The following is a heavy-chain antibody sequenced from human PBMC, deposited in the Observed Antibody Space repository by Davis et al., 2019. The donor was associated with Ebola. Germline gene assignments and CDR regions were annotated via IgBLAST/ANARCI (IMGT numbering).Heavy chain of an antibody. J-gene: IGHJ6*02. Sequence: ASVKVSCKASGYTFTSYGISWVRQAPGQGLEWMGWISAYNGNTNYAQKLQGRVTMTTDTSTSTAYMELRSLRSDDTAVYYCARVAAAGTLSFVAYGMDVWGQGTTVTVSS. CDR2: ISAYNGNT. CDR3: ARVAAAGTLSFVAYGMDV. V-gene: IGHV1-18*01. D-gene: IGHD6-13*01. CDR1: GYTFTSYG.